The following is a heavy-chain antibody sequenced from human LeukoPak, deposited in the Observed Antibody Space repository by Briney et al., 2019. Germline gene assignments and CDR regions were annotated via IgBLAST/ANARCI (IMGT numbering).Heavy chain of an antibody. CDR3: ARDDYYGSGSYYSDY. CDR2: IDYSGST. Sequence: SETLSLTCTVSGGSLISSSYYWGWIRQPPGKGLEWIGGIDYSGSTSYKPSLKSRVTISADTSKNQFSLKLSSVTAADTAVYYCARDDYYGSGSYYSDYWGQGTLVTVSS. V-gene: IGHV4-39*07. J-gene: IGHJ4*02. CDR1: GGSLISSSYY. D-gene: IGHD3-10*01.